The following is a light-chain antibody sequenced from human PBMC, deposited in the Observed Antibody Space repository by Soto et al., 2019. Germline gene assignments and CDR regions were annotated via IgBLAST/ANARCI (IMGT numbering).Light chain of an antibody. CDR2: DDN. Sequence: NFMLTQPHSVSESPGKTVTISCTRSSGSIASNYVQWYQQRPGSAPTTVIYDDNQRRSGVPDRFSGAIDISSNSASLTISGLQTEDEADYDCQSYYSSSLWVFGGGTKLTVL. J-gene: IGLJ3*02. V-gene: IGLV6-57*03. CDR3: QSYYSSSLWV. CDR1: SGSIASNY.